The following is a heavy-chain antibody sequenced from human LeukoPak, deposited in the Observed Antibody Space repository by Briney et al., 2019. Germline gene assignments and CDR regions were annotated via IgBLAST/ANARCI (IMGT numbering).Heavy chain of an antibody. D-gene: IGHD3-10*01. CDR2: TYSGGRT. CDR1: GFTVSTNY. CDR3: ARVYYGSGSLHYYYYYMDV. J-gene: IGHJ6*03. Sequence: GGSLRLSYAASGFTVSTNYITWVRQAPGKGLEWVSVTYSGGRTYYADSVKGRFTISRDNSKNALNLQMHNLRAEDTAVYYCARVYYGSGSLHYYYYYMDVWGKGTTVTISS. V-gene: IGHV3-53*01.